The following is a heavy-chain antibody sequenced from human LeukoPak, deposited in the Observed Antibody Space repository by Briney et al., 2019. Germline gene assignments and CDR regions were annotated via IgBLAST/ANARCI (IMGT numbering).Heavy chain of an antibody. CDR1: GFSLSTSGMC. D-gene: IGHD6-19*01. CDR3: VRIASSGWFFDY. J-gene: IGHJ4*02. CDR2: IDWDDDK. Sequence: SGPTLVNPTQTLTLTCTFSGFSLSTSGMCVSWIRQPPGKALEWLARIDWDDDKFYSTSLKTRLTISKDTSKNQVVLTMTNMDPVDTGTYYCVRIASSGWFFDYWGREPWSPSPQ. V-gene: IGHV2-70*17.